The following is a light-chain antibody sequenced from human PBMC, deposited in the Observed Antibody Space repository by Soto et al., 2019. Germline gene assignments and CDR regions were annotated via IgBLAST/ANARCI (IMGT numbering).Light chain of an antibody. Sequence: DIPMTQSPSSLSASVGDRVTITCRTSQPISDYLNWYQQKPGKAPTLLIYTTSNLQSGVPSRFSGSGSATHFTLTISSLQPEDFATYYCQQHYNTPRTFGQGTKVEIK. CDR2: TTS. J-gene: IGKJ1*01. V-gene: IGKV1-39*01. CDR1: QPISDY. CDR3: QQHYNTPRT.